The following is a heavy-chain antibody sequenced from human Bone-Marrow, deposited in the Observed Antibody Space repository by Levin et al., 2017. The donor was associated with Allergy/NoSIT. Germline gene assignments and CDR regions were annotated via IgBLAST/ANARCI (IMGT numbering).Heavy chain of an antibody. V-gene: IGHV1-69*04. D-gene: IGHD2-15*01. Sequence: PVASVKVSCKASGGTFSSYTISWVRQAPGQGLEWMGRIIPILGIANYAQKFQGRVTITADKSTSTAYMELSSLRSEDTAVYYCARDRGAARSTPAVYGMDGWGQGTTVTVSS. CDR1: GGTFSSYT. CDR3: ARDRGAARSTPAVYGMDG. CDR2: IIPILGIA. J-gene: IGHJ6*02.